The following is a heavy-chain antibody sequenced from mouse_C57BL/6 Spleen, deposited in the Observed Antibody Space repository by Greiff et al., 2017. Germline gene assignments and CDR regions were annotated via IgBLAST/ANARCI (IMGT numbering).Heavy chain of an antibody. CDR3: ARKGGYDGYYTFPSFDY. CDR2: IDPNSGGT. Sequence: QVQLQQPGAELVKPGASVKLSCKASGYTFTSYWMHWVKQRPGRGLEWIGRIDPNSGGTKYNEKFKSKATLTVDKTSSTAYMQLSSLPSEDSAVYYCARKGGYDGYYTFPSFDYWGQGTTLTVSS. V-gene: IGHV1-72*01. D-gene: IGHD2-3*01. J-gene: IGHJ2*01. CDR1: GYTFTSYW.